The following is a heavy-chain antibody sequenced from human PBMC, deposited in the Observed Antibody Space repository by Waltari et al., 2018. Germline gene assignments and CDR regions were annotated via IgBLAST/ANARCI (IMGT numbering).Heavy chain of an antibody. CDR1: GYSFTRHW. V-gene: IGHV5-51*01. D-gene: IGHD6-19*01. Sequence: EVQLVQSGAEVKKPGESLKISCKASGYSFTRHWIGWARQMPGKGLEWMGIIYPGDSETRYSPSFRGQATVSADRSISTAYLQWSRLEASDTAIYYCVRRVGIAVAGTHFDYWGQGTLVTVSS. CDR2: IYPGDSET. J-gene: IGHJ4*02. CDR3: VRRVGIAVAGTHFDY.